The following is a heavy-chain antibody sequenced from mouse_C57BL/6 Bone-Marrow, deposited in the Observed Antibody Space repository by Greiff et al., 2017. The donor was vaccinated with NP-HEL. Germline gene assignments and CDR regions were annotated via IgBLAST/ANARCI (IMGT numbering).Heavy chain of an antibody. CDR1: EYEFPSHD. Sequence: EVMLVESGGGLVQPGESLKLSCESNEYEFPSHDMSWVRKTPEKRLELVAAINSDGGSTYYPDTMERRFIISRDNTKKTLYLQMSSLRSEDTALYYCARLITTVVAIHAMDYWGQGTSVTVSS. D-gene: IGHD1-1*01. V-gene: IGHV5-2*01. CDR2: INSDGGST. J-gene: IGHJ4*01. CDR3: ARLITTVVAIHAMDY.